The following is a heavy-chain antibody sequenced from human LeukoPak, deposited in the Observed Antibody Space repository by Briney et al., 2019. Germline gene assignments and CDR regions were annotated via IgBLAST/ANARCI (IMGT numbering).Heavy chain of an antibody. Sequence: PGGSLRLSCAASGFTSSTYGMHWVRQAPGKALEWVAVIWYDGSNEYYADSVKGRFTISRHNSKSTLYLQLNSLRAEDTAVYYCARDSIRDGYNSDYFDYWGQGTLVTVSS. V-gene: IGHV3-33*01. CDR2: IWYDGSNE. CDR1: GFTSSTYG. D-gene: IGHD5-24*01. J-gene: IGHJ4*02. CDR3: ARDSIRDGYNSDYFDY.